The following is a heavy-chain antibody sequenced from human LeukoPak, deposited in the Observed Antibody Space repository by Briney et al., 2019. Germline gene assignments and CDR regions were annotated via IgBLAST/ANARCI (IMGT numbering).Heavy chain of an antibody. Sequence: WGNLTFNGAGSRFTFRSNGMLRDGQGPGMGLVGGVGIWYNGSNKYYADSVECRFRHSRDNSKNTLYLQRNRLRAEDTAVYYCAKGYRDQARVLASSHWGQGTLVTVSS. J-gene: IGHJ4*02. V-gene: IGHV3-33*06. CDR2: IWYNGSNK. D-gene: IGHD1-14*01. CDR3: AKGYRDQARVLASSH. CDR1: RFTFRSNG.